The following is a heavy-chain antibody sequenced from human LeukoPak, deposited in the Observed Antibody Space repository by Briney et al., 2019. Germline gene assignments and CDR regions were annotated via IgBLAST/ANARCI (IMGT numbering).Heavy chain of an antibody. CDR1: GFTFSSYN. CDR2: ISGSGGST. J-gene: IGHJ1*01. V-gene: IGHV3-21*06. D-gene: IGHD6-19*01. CDR3: ATGYSSGWYFYFQH. Sequence: GESLRLSCAASGFTFSSYNMNWVRQAPGKGLEWVSAISGSGGSTYYAGSVKGRFTISRDNAKNSLSLRMNSLSAEDTAVYYCATGYSSGWYFYFQHWGQGSLVSVSS.